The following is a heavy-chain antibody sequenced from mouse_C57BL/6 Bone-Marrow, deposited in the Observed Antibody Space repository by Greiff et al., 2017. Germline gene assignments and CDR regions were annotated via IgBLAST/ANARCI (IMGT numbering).Heavy chain of an antibody. V-gene: IGHV1-76*01. J-gene: IGHJ4*01. CDR3: ARVEHAMDY. Sequence: VQLKQSGAELVRPGASVKLSCKASGYTFTDYYINWVKQRPGQGLEWIARIYPGSGNTYYNEKFKGKATLTAEKSSSTAYMQLSSLTSEDSAVYFCARVEHAMDYWGQGTSVTVSS. CDR2: IYPGSGNT. CDR1: GYTFTDYY.